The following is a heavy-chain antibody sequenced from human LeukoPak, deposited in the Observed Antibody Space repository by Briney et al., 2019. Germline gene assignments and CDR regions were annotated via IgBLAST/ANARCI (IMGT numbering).Heavy chain of an antibody. CDR3: ARSGIYGDYGIYFDY. D-gene: IGHD4-17*01. J-gene: IGHJ4*02. CDR2: IHYSGST. V-gene: IGHV4-59*01. CDR1: GDSISSYY. Sequence: SETLSLTCSVSGDSISSYYWSWIRQPQGKGLEWIGYIHYSGSTKYNPSLKSRVTISADTSKKQFSLKLSSVTAADTAVYYCARSGIYGDYGIYFDYWGQGTLVTVSS.